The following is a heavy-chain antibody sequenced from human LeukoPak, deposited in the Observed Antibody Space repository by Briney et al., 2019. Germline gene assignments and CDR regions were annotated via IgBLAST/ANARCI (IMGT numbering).Heavy chain of an antibody. CDR1: GFTVNSIY. D-gene: IGHD1-26*01. CDR2: IYSGGST. J-gene: IGHJ4*02. V-gene: IGHV3-66*01. Sequence: PGGSLRLSCAASGFTVNSIYMTWVRQAPGKGLEWVSVIYSGGSTYYADSVKGRFTISRDNSKNTLYLQMNILRAEDTAMYYCARGAEGASQGYFDYWGQGTLVTVSS. CDR3: ARGAEGASQGYFDY.